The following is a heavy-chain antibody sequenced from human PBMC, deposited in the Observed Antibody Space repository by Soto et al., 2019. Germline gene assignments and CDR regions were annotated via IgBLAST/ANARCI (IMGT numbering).Heavy chain of an antibody. V-gene: IGHV3-30-3*01. CDR2: ISYDGSNK. CDR3: ARFHYCGSYPPPYYYYYYGMDV. J-gene: IGHJ6*02. CDR1: GFTLSTYW. D-gene: IGHD1-26*01. Sequence: GGSLRLSCEASGFTLSTYWMHWVRQAPGKGLVWVAVISYDGSNKYYADSVKGRFTISRDNSKNTLYLQLNSLRAEDSAVYYCARFHYCGSYPPPYYYYYYGMDVWGQGTTVTVSS.